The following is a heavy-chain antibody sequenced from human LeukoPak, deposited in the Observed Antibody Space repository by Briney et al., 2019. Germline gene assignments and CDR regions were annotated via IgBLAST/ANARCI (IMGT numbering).Heavy chain of an antibody. D-gene: IGHD6-13*01. CDR2: TYYRSKWYN. CDR1: GDSVSSSRAA. Sequence: SQTLSLTCVISGDSVSSSRAAWNWIRQSPSRGLEWLGRTYYRSKWYNDYAVSVKSRITINPDTSKNQFSLQLNSVTPEDTAVYYCARGALVRGYYYYYYMDVWGKGTTVTISS. J-gene: IGHJ6*03. CDR3: ARGALVRGYYYYYYMDV. V-gene: IGHV6-1*01.